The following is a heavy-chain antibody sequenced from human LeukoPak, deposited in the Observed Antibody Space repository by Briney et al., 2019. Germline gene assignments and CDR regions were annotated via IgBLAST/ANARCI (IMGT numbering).Heavy chain of an antibody. Sequence: ASVKVSCKASGGTFSSYAISWVRQAPGQGLEWMGWINPNSGGTNYAQKFQGRVTMTRDTSISTAYMELSRLRSDDTAVYYCARVGATNDAFDIWGQGTMVTVSS. D-gene: IGHD1-26*01. V-gene: IGHV1-2*02. CDR2: INPNSGGT. J-gene: IGHJ3*02. CDR1: GGTFSSYA. CDR3: ARVGATNDAFDI.